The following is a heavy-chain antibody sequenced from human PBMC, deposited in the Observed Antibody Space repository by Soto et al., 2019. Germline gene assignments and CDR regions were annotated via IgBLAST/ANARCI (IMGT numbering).Heavy chain of an antibody. J-gene: IGHJ3*02. V-gene: IGHV1-58*02. D-gene: IGHD3-10*01. CDR1: GFTFTSSA. CDR2: IVVGSGNT. CDR3: AAESGLLWFGEALFGAFDI. Sequence: SVKVSCKASGFTFTSSAMQWVRHARKQRLEWIGWIVVGSGNTNYAQKFQERVTITRDMSTSTAYMELSSLRSEDTAVYYCAAESGLLWFGEALFGAFDIWGQGTMVTVSS.